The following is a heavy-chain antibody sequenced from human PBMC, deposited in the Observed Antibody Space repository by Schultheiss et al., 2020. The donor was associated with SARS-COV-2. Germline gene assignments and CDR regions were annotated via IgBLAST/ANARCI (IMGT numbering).Heavy chain of an antibody. D-gene: IGHD6-13*01. J-gene: IGHJ6*02. CDR2: TYYRSKWYN. Sequence: SQTLSLTCAISGDSVSSNSAAWNWIRQSPSRGLEWLGRTYYRSKWYNDYAVSVKSRITINPDTSKNQFSLQLNSVTPEDTAVYYCARGIGDRIAAARKGMDVWGQGTTVTVSS. CDR3: ARGIGDRIAAARKGMDV. V-gene: IGHV6-1*01. CDR1: GDSVSSNSAA.